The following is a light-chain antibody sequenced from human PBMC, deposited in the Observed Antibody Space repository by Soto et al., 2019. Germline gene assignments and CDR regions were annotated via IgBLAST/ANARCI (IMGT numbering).Light chain of an antibody. Sequence: DIKLTQSPSSLSAPVGDRVTITCRASQSFSSDLNWYQQKPGKAPKLLIYGASTLQSGVPSRFSGSGSGTDFTLTISSLQPEDFATYYCQQSYSFPITFGQGTRLEIK. V-gene: IGKV1-39*01. J-gene: IGKJ5*01. CDR2: GAS. CDR3: QQSYSFPIT. CDR1: QSFSSD.